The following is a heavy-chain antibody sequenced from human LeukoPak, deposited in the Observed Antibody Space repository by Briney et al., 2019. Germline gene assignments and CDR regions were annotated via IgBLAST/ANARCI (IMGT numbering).Heavy chain of an antibody. V-gene: IGHV3-7*03. J-gene: IGHJ6*02. CDR1: GFTFSNFW. CDR3: ARDRQGWGPDYYYYGMDV. D-gene: IGHD3-16*01. CDR2: IKQDETEK. Sequence: GGSLRLSCTASGFTFSNFWMGWVRQAPGKGLEWVANIKQDETEKFYLGSVKGRFTISRDNAKNSLYLQMNSLRVEDTALYYCARDRQGWGPDYYYYGMDVWGQGTTVTVSS.